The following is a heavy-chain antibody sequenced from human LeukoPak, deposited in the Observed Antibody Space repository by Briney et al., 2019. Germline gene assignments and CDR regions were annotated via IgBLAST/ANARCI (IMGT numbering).Heavy chain of an antibody. Sequence: PSETLSLTCAAYGGSFSRYYWSCIRQSPGKGLEWIAEIDHRGDTNYNPSVKSRVTISVDTSKNQFSLKVRSLSAADTAVYYCARGATISETGYFDFWGQGTPVTVSS. CDR3: ARGATISETGYFDF. D-gene: IGHD5-24*01. CDR1: GGSFSRYY. CDR2: IDHRGDT. J-gene: IGHJ4*03. V-gene: IGHV4-34*01.